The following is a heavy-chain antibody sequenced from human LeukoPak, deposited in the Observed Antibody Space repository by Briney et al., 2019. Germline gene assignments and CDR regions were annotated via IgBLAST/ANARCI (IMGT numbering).Heavy chain of an antibody. CDR3: ATSRFYLES. CDR1: GFTFSSYW. J-gene: IGHJ4*02. CDR2: IKPDGSEI. Sequence: GGSLRLSCAASGFTFSSYWMSWVRQAPEKGLEWGAKIKPDGSEIYHVDSVQGRFTISRDNAKNSLYLQMNSLRAEDTAVYYCATSRFYLESWGQGTLVTVSS. V-gene: IGHV3-7*01.